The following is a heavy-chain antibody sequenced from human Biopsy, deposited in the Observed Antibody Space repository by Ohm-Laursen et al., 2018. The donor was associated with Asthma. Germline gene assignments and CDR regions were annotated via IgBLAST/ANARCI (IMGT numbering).Heavy chain of an antibody. J-gene: IGHJ4*02. CDR2: INSVFGTT. CDR1: GGTFNTYV. CDR3: ARKAGSCISRTCYSLDF. Sequence: SVKVSCKSLGGTFNTYVIGWVRQAPGQGFERMGGINSVFGTTTYPQKFQDRVTITADDSTSTVYMELSSLRSEDTAVYYCARKAGSCISRTCYSLDFWGQGTLVTVSS. V-gene: IGHV1-69*13. D-gene: IGHD2-2*01.